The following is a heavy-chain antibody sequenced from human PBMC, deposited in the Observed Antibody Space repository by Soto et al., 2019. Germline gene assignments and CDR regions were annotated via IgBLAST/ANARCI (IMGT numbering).Heavy chain of an antibody. D-gene: IGHD6-13*01. CDR2: INPTGRST. CDR3: ARDLAPYSSTFDLQY. Sequence: QVQLVQSGAEVKKPGASVKVSCTASGDTFTSYYMHWVRQARGQGLEWVGKINPTGRSTSYAQKFQGRVTMTRDTSTSTVYMELSSLRSEDTGVYFCARDLAPYSSTFDLQYWGPGTPVTVSS. CDR1: GDTFTSYY. J-gene: IGHJ1*01. V-gene: IGHV1-46*03.